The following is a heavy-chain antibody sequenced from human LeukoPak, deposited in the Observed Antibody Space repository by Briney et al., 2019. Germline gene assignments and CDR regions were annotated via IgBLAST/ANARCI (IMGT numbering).Heavy chain of an antibody. Sequence: GASVKVSCKASGYTFTGYYMHWVRQAPGQGLEGMGWINPNSGGTNYAQKFQGRVTMTRDTSISTAYMELSRLRSDDTAVYYCARGVFAVTTAPSTAFDIWGQGTMVTVSS. CDR1: GYTFTGYY. CDR3: ARGVFAVTTAPSTAFDI. J-gene: IGHJ3*02. V-gene: IGHV1-2*02. D-gene: IGHD4-17*01. CDR2: INPNSGGT.